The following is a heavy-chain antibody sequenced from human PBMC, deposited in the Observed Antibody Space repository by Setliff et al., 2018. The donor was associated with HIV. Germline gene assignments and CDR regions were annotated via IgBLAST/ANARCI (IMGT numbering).Heavy chain of an antibody. D-gene: IGHD3-10*01. J-gene: IGHJ4*02. V-gene: IGHV4-59*11. CDR2: IYNTGSS. Sequence: SETLSLTCTVSGGSISSHYWSWIRQPPGKGLEWVAYIYNTGSSNYNPSLKSRVTISIDTSKNQFSLKLNSVTAADTAVYYCARFALGSRMDYFDYWGQGTLVTVSS. CDR1: GGSISSHY. CDR3: ARFALGSRMDYFDY.